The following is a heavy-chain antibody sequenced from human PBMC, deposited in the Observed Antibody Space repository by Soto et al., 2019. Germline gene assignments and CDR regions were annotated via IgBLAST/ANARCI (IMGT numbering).Heavy chain of an antibody. CDR2: IYYSGST. V-gene: IGHV4-59*08. J-gene: IGHJ4*02. CDR3: ARQGGVPSGSYYFDY. CDR1: GGSISSYY. D-gene: IGHD1-26*01. Sequence: SETLSLTCTVSGGSISSYYWSWIRQPPGKGLEWIGHIYYSGSTNYNPSLKSRVTISVATSKNQFSLKLRSVTAADTAVYYCARQGGVPSGSYYFDYWGQGTLVTVSS.